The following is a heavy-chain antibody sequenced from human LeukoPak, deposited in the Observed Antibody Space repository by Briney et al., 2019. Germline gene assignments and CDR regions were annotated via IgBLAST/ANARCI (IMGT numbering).Heavy chain of an antibody. V-gene: IGHV3-23*01. Sequence: PGGSLRLSCAASGFTFSTYAMTWVRQAPGKGLEWVSSITGSGGSTIYAASVKGRFTMSRDNSKDTVYLQMNSLRAEDTAIYYCAIREFYSSGWGARAFDIWGQGTMVTVSS. CDR1: GFTFSTYA. CDR2: ITGSGGST. D-gene: IGHD6-19*01. CDR3: AIREFYSSGWGARAFDI. J-gene: IGHJ3*02.